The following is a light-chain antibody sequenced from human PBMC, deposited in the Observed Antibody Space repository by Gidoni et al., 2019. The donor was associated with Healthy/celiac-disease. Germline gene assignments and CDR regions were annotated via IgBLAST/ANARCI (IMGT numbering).Light chain of an antibody. J-gene: IGLJ2*01. CDR1: SSNIGAGYD. CDR2: GNS. CDR3: QSYDSSLSDVV. Sequence: SVLTQPPSVSGAPGQRVTISCTGSSSNIGAGYDVHWYQQLPGTAPKLPIYGNSNRPSGVPDRFSGSKSGTSASLAITGLQAEDEADYYCQSYDSSLSDVVFGGGTKLTVL. V-gene: IGLV1-40*01.